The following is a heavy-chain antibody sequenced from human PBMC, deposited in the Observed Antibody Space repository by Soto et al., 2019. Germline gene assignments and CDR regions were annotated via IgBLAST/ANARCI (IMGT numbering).Heavy chain of an antibody. V-gene: IGHV4-39*01. CDR1: GGSISSSSYY. CDR3: ARPRLSGSYYNMETYYFDY. Sequence: PSETLSLTCTVSGGSISSSSYYWGWIRQPPGKGLEWIGSIYYSGGTYYNPSLKSRVTISVDTSKNQFSLKLSSVTAADTAVYYCARPRLSGSYYNMETYYFDYWGQGTLVTVS. CDR2: IYYSGGT. D-gene: IGHD3-10*01. J-gene: IGHJ4*02.